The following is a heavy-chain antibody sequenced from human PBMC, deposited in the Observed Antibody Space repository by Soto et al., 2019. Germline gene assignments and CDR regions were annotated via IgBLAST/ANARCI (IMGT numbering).Heavy chain of an antibody. CDR2: IYWHGDK. Sequence: QITLKESGPTLVKPTQTLTLTCTFSGFSLSTNEVGVGWSSQHPGKALEWLALIYWHGDKRYSPSLKSRLTITKDTSNNQVVITMTNMDPVDTATCVCARWGQHMPPSFFDYVGQGTLVTVSS. CDR3: ARWGQHMPPSFFDY. J-gene: IGHJ4*02. D-gene: IGHD2-21*01. CDR1: GFSLSTNEVG. V-gene: IGHV2-5*01.